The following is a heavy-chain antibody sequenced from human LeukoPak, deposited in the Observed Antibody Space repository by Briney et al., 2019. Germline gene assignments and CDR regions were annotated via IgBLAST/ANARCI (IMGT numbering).Heavy chain of an antibody. CDR2: IYYSGTT. D-gene: IGHD1-26*01. CDR1: GGSVSSGSYY. CDR3: ARGFGGATTSFDY. J-gene: IGHJ4*02. Sequence: SETLSLTCTVSGGSVSSGSYYWSWIRQPPGKGLEWIGYIYYSGTTNYNPSLKSRVTISIDTSRNQFSLKLSSVTAADTAVYYCARGFGGATTSFDYWGQGTLVTVSS. V-gene: IGHV4-61*01.